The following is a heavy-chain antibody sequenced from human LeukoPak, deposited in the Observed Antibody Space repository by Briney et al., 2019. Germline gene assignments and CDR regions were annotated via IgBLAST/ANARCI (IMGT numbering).Heavy chain of an antibody. V-gene: IGHV3-48*02. CDR2: ISSGSRII. CDR3: ARNPAGIGDY. Sequence: PGGSLRLSCAASGFTFSTYNMNWVRHAPGKGLEWVSFISSGSRIIYYADSVKGRFTVSRDNAKHSLYLQMNSLRDEDTAVYYCARNPAGIGDYWGQGTLVTVSS. D-gene: IGHD1-26*01. CDR1: GFTFSTYN. J-gene: IGHJ4*02.